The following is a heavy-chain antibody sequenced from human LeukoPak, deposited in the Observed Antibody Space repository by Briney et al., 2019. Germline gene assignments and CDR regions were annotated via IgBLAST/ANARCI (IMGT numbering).Heavy chain of an antibody. CDR1: GGSISSSSYY. CDR2: IYYSGST. J-gene: IGHJ5*02. CDR3: VVTTVTQTNWFDP. V-gene: IGHV4-39*01. D-gene: IGHD4-17*01. Sequence: SETLSLTCTVSGGSISSSSYYWGWIRQPPGKGLEWIGSIYYSGSTYYNPSLKSRVTISVDTSKSQFSLKLSSVTAADTAVYYCVVTTVTQTNWFDPWGQGTLVTVSS.